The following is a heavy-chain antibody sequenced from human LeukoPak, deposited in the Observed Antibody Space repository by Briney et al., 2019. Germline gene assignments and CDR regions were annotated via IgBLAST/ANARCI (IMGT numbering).Heavy chain of an antibody. CDR1: GYTFSRNG. D-gene: IGHD3-9*01. Sequence: ASVKVSCKASGYTFSRNGFSRVRQAPGQGLEWMGWISAYNGNTNYAQKHQGGVTLTTDTSTRAAYMELRRLRADATAAYYCASDYDNLTGPAKCYCGMYVWGQGTTVSVSS. CDR3: ASDYDNLTGPAKCYCGMYV. J-gene: IGHJ6*02. CDR2: ISAYNGNT. V-gene: IGHV1-18*01.